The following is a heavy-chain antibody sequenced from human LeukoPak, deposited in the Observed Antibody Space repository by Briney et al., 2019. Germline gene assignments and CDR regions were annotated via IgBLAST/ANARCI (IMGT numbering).Heavy chain of an antibody. V-gene: IGHV4-59*01. CDR3: AVGADPGSYHFDY. J-gene: IGHJ4*02. CDR1: GGSISGYF. CDR2: IYYTGNT. D-gene: IGHD3-10*01. Sequence: SETLSLTCTVSGGSISGYFWTWIRQPPGKGLEWIGYIYYTGNTNYNPSLKSRVTISIDTSKNHFSLNVNSVTAADTAVYYCAVGADPGSYHFDYWGQGTLVTVSS.